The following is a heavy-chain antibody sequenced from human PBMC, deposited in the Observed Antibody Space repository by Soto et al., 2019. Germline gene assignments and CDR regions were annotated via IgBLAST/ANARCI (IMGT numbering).Heavy chain of an antibody. J-gene: IGHJ6*02. Sequence: QVQLVQSGAEVKKPGASVKVSCKASGYTFTSYGISWVRQAPGQGLEWMEWISAYNGNTNYAQKLQGRVTMTTDTSTSTAYMELRSLRSDETAVYYCARDTFGHYDFWSGYSYYYYYGMDVWGQGTTVTASS. CDR3: ARDTFGHYDFWSGYSYYYYYGMDV. CDR2: ISAYNGNT. CDR1: GYTFTSYG. V-gene: IGHV1-18*04. D-gene: IGHD3-3*01.